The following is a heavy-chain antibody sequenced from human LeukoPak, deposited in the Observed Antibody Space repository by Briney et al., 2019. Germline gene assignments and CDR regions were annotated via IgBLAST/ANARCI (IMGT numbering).Heavy chain of an antibody. V-gene: IGHV3-23*01. D-gene: IGHD5-24*01. CDR1: GFTFSGYA. Sequence: PGGSQRLSCAASGFTFSGYALSWVRQAPGKGLQWVSSVSDSGCSTYYADSVKGRFTISRDNSKNTLYLQMNSLRAEDTAVYYCAKGDGYNYDNWFDPWGQGTLVTLSS. J-gene: IGHJ5*02. CDR2: VSDSGCST. CDR3: AKGDGYNYDNWFDP.